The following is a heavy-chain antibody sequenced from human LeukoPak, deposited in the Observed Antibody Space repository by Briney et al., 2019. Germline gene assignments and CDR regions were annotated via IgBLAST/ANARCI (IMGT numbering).Heavy chain of an antibody. CDR2: IYTSGST. CDR1: GGSISSGSYY. D-gene: IGHD5-12*01. J-gene: IGHJ4*02. V-gene: IGHV4-61*02. Sequence: SQTLSLTCTVSGGSISSGSYYWSWIRQPAGKGLEWIGRIYTSGSTNYNPSLKSRVTISVDTSKNQFSLKLSSVTAADTAVYYCARRVIYSGYEKRFDYWGQGTLVTVSS. CDR3: ARRVIYSGYEKRFDY.